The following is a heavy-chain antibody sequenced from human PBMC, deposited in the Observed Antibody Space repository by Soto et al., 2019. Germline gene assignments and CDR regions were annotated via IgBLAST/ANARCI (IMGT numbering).Heavy chain of an antibody. V-gene: IGHV3-72*01. CDR1: GFTFSDHY. Sequence: EVQVVESGGALVQPGGSLRLSCAASGFTFSDHYMDWVRQAPGKGLEWVGRARNKAKTYTTDYAATVKGRFLISRDDSKRSVYLQMNSLKADDTAIYYCTPYAPNQPDYWGQGTPVTVSS. J-gene: IGHJ4*02. CDR2: ARNKAKTYTT. CDR3: TPYAPNQPDY. D-gene: IGHD3-16*01.